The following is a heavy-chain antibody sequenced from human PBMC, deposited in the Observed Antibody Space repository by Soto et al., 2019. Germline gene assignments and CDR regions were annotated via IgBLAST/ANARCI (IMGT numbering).Heavy chain of an antibody. CDR3: ARNYYDSSGYYPTDY. J-gene: IGHJ4*02. V-gene: IGHV1-46*01. CDR2: INPSGGST. D-gene: IGHD3-22*01. Sequence: SVKVSCKASGYTFTSYYMHWVRQAPVQGLEWMGIINPSGGSTSYAQKFQGRVTTTRDTSTSTVYMELSSLRSEDTAVYYCARNYYDSSGYYPTDYWGQGTLVTVSS. CDR1: GYTFTSYY.